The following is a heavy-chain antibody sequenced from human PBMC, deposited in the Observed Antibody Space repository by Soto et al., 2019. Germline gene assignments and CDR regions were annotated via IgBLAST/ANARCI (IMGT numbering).Heavy chain of an antibody. V-gene: IGHV3-74*01. J-gene: IGHJ4*02. CDR2: IYNDGTYS. Sequence: GGSLRLSCAASGFIFKMYWMHWVRQSPGKGLVWISRIYNDGTYSDYADSVRGRFTISRDNVNDTLYLQMNNLRAEDSGLYYCTRGPRPISTGTGAYWGQGTQITVSS. CDR1: GFIFKMYW. D-gene: IGHD3-10*01. CDR3: TRGPRPISTGTGAY.